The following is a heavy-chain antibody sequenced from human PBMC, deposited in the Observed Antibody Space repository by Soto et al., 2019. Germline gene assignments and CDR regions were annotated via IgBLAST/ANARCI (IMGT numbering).Heavy chain of an antibody. V-gene: IGHV1-69*19. CDR3: ARGGEVRNDYLWETSYSHEVDM. J-gene: IGHJ6*02. CDR2: TIPFFGSS. Sequence: QVQLVQSGPEVKKPGSSVKVSCESSGGTFKKFAISWVRHAAGRGHEWRGGTIPFFGSSKYAQKFRGRVTIAVDVSATTAYMELTGVSSEDTAVYYRARGGEVRNDYLWETSYSHEVDMLGQCSTVTVSS. CDR1: GGTFKKFA. D-gene: IGHD3-16*01.